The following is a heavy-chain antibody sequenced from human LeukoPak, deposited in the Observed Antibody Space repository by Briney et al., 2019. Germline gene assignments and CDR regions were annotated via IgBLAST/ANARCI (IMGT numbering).Heavy chain of an antibody. V-gene: IGHV1-8*01. CDR3: ARCGSGSYYRYYFDY. J-gene: IGHJ4*02. CDR2: MNPNSGNT. CDR1: GYTFTSYD. D-gene: IGHD3-10*01. Sequence: ASVKVSCKASGYTFTSYDINWVRQATGQGLEWMGWMNPNSGNTGYAQKFQDRITMTSDTSTSTFYMELTSLKSEDTAVYSCARCGSGSYYRYYFDYWGQGTLVTVSS.